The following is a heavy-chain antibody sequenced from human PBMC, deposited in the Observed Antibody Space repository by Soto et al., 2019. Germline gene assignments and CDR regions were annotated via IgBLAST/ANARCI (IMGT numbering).Heavy chain of an antibody. CDR2: INHSGST. D-gene: IGHD2-2*01. CDR3: ARVEIIVVVPAATGGNWFDP. Sequence: QVQLQQWGAGLLKPSETLSLTCAVYGGSFSGYYWSWIRQPPGKGLEWIGEINHSGSTNYNPSLKSRVTISVDTSKNQFSLKLSSVTAADTAVYYCARVEIIVVVPAATGGNWFDPWGQGTLVTVCS. CDR1: GGSFSGYY. V-gene: IGHV4-34*01. J-gene: IGHJ5*02.